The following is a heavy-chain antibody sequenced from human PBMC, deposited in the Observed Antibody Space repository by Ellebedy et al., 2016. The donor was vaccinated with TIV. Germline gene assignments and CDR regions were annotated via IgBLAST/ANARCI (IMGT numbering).Heavy chain of an antibody. CDR1: GYTFRRYG. CDR3: VRDRAIVVVEPAAATDY. V-gene: IGHV1-18*01. CDR2: SNVYNGNT. Sequence: AASVKVSCKASGYTFRRYGISWVRQAPGQGLEWMGWSNVYNGNTKYTQKLKARVTLTTDTATNTSYMELRSLRSDDTAVYYSVRDRAIVVVEPAAATDYWGQGTLVTVSS. D-gene: IGHD2-2*01. J-gene: IGHJ4*02.